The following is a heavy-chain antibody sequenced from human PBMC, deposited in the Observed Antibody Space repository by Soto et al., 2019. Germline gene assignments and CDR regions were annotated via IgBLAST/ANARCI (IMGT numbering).Heavy chain of an antibody. J-gene: IGHJ4*02. CDR3: GPQRGGGGY. V-gene: IGHV3-53*01. CDR1: GFTVSNNY. D-gene: IGHD6-25*01. CDR2: IYSGGYT. Sequence: EVQLVESGGGLIQPGGSLRLSCAVSGFTVSNNYMSWVRQAPGKGLEGVSVIYSGGYTAYGDSVKGRFTISRDNSKNTLFLQKKARGAGDPGVFFWGPQRGGGGYWGQGTLVTVSS.